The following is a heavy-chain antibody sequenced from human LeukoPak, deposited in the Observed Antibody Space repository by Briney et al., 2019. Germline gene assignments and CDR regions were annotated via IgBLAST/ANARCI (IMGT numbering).Heavy chain of an antibody. CDR3: ARGKRFGRYRSYYYYMDV. J-gene: IGHJ6*03. Sequence: ASVKVSCKASGYTFTGYYMHWVRQAPGQGLEWMGIINPSGGSTSYAQKFQGRVTITRNTSISTAYMELSSLRSEDTAVYYCARGKRFGRYRSYYYYMDVWGKGTTVTVSS. CDR1: GYTFTGYY. V-gene: IGHV1-46*01. CDR2: INPSGGST. D-gene: IGHD3-16*01.